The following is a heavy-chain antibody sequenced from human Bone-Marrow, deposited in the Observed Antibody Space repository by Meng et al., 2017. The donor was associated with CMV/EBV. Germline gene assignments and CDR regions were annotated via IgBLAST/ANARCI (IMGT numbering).Heavy chain of an antibody. J-gene: IGHJ4*02. CDR3: ARARGSHYFDY. CDR2: IYYSGST. V-gene: IGHV4-39*07. Sequence: SETLSLTCTVSGGSISSSSYYWGWIRQPPGKGLEWIGSIYYSGSTYYNPSLKSRVTISVDTSKNQFSLKLSSVTAADTAVYYCARARGSHYFDYWGQGTLVTVYS. D-gene: IGHD3-10*01. CDR1: GGSISSSSYY.